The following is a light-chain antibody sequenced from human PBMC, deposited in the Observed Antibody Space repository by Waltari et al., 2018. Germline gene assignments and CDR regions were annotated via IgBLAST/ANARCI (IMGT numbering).Light chain of an antibody. CDR3: SSYAGSIFVV. Sequence: ALTQPPSASGSPGQSVPISCIGTSRDAGGSNYVSWYQQHPGKAPKLMIYEVSKRPSGVPDRFSGSKSGNTASLAVSGLQPEDEADYYCSSYAGSIFVVFGGGTKLTVL. V-gene: IGLV2-8*01. CDR2: EVS. J-gene: IGLJ2*01. CDR1: SRDAGGSNY.